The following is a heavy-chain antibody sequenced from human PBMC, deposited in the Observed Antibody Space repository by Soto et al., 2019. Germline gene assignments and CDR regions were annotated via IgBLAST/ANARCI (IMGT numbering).Heavy chain of an antibody. CDR1: GGSVGGYY. CDR3: ARHEGNGNVWPLDY. CDR2: VYYSGGT. V-gene: IGHV4-59*08. D-gene: IGHD2-8*01. Sequence: PSETLSLTCTVSGGSVGGYYWSWIRQPPGKGLEWIGYVYYSGGTYYMPSLRSRVTLSVDTSKNQFSLRLTSVTAEDTAVYYCARHEGNGNVWPLDYWGQGILVTVSS. J-gene: IGHJ4*02.